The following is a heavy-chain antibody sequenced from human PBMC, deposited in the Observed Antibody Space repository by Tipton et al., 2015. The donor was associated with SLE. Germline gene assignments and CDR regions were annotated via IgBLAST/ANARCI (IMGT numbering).Heavy chain of an antibody. CDR2: VYKN. CDR1: GVSISNYY. CDR3: ARDRSGGAGFDY. V-gene: IGHV4-59*01. Sequence: TLSLTCYVTGVSISNYYWTWIRQSPGKGLEWIGNVYKNYNPSLESRVTISVDTSRNLFSLNLSSVTAADTAVYYCARDRSGGAGFDYWGQGTLVTVSS. D-gene: IGHD6-19*01. J-gene: IGHJ4*02.